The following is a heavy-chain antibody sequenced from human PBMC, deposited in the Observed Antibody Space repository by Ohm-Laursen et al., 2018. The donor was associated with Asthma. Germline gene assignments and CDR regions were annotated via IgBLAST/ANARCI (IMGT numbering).Heavy chain of an antibody. CDR3: AKDLEDSHYGMDV. D-gene: IGHD3-3*01. V-gene: IGHV3-30*18. Sequence: SLRLSCVASGFTFSSYGMHWVRQAPGKGLEWVAVISYDGSNKYYADSVKGRFTISRDNSKNTLYLQMNSLRAEDTAVYYCAKDLEDSHYGMDVWGQGTTATVSS. CDR1: GFTFSSYG. CDR2: ISYDGSNK. J-gene: IGHJ6*02.